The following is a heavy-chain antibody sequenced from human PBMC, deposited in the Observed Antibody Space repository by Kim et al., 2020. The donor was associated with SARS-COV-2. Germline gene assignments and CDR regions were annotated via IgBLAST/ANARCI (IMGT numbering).Heavy chain of an antibody. CDR2: INHSGST. CDR1: GGSFSGYY. CDR3: ARVRGVWLRLSMDPGNWFDP. Sequence: SETLSLTCAVYGGSFSGYYWSWIRQPPGKGLEWIGEINHSGSTNYNPSLKSRVTISVYTSKNQFSLKLSSVTAADTAVYYCARVRGVWLRLSMDPGNWFDPWGQGTLVTVSS. J-gene: IGHJ5*02. D-gene: IGHD5-12*01. V-gene: IGHV4-34*01.